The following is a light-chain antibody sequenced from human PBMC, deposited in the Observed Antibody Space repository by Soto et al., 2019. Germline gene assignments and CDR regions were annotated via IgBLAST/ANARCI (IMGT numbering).Light chain of an antibody. CDR2: SNN. CDR3: AAWDDSLHAF. Sequence: QSVLTQPPSASGTPGQRVTISCSGSSSNIGSNTVNWYQQLPGTAPKLLIYSNNQRPSGVPDRFSGSKSGTSASLAISGLQSEDEADYYCAAWDDSLHAFFGTGTKVTVL. V-gene: IGLV1-44*01. J-gene: IGLJ1*01. CDR1: SSNIGSNT.